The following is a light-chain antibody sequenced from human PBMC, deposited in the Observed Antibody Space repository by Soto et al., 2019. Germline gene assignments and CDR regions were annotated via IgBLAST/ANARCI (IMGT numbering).Light chain of an antibody. Sequence: ELVLTQSPGTLSLSPGARATLSCRASQSVSTSLAWYQQKPGQAPRLLIYEASNRATGIPARFSGSGSGTGFTLTISSLEPEDFAVYYCQQRGSSPLTFGGGTKVDIK. V-gene: IGKV3-11*01. CDR1: QSVSTS. J-gene: IGKJ4*01. CDR2: EAS. CDR3: QQRGSSPLT.